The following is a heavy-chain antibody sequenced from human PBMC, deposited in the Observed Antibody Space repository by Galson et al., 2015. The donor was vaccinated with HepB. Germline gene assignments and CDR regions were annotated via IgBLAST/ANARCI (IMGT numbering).Heavy chain of an antibody. CDR2: IKQDGSEK. V-gene: IGHV3-7*01. CDR3: ARDAPWNGYAFDI. J-gene: IGHJ3*02. D-gene: IGHD1-1*01. CDR1: GFTFSSYW. Sequence: SLRLSCAASGFTFSSYWMSWVRQAPGKGLEWVANIKQDGSEKYYVDSVKGRFTISRDNAKNSLYLQMNSLRAEDTAVYYCARDAPWNGYAFDIWGQGTMVTVSS.